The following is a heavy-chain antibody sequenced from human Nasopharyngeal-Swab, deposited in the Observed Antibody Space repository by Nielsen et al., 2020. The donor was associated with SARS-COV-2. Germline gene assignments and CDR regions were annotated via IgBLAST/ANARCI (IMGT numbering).Heavy chain of an antibody. D-gene: IGHD6-19*01. CDR3: ARGGVPGSFDY. CDR1: GFTLSDYW. J-gene: IGHJ4*02. Sequence: GGSLRLSCAASGFTLSDYWMHWVRQAPGKGPVWVPRIQNAGRTTTYAAAVKGRFTISSDNAENTLYLQMNSLRAEDTAVYYCARGGVPGSFDYWGQGTLVTVSS. CDR2: IQNAGRTT. V-gene: IGHV3-74*01.